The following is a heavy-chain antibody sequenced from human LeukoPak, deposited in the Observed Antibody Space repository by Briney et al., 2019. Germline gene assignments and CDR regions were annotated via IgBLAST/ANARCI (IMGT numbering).Heavy chain of an antibody. CDR1: GGTFSSYA. CDR2: IIPIFGTA. V-gene: IGHV1-69*05. CDR3: ARGVHNYGNFDF. D-gene: IGHD5-18*01. Sequence: SVKVSCKASGGTFSSYAISWVRQAPGQGLEWMGGIIPIFGTANYAQKFQGRVAVTRDTSTSTVYMELRSLRSEDTAVYSCARGVHNYGNFDFWGQGTLVTVSS. J-gene: IGHJ4*02.